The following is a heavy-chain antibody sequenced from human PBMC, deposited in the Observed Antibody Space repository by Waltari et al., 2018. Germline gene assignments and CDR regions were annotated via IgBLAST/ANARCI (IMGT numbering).Heavy chain of an antibody. CDR1: GYSFTSQR. CDR2: IYPGDSDT. D-gene: IGHD3-10*01. Sequence: EVQLVQSGAEVKKPGESLKTSCKGSGYSFTSQRIGWVSQRPGKGLEWMGIIYPGDSDTSYSPSFQGQVTISADKSIITAYRQWSSLKASDTAMYYCATTGLGNAFDIWGQGTMVTVSS. V-gene: IGHV5-51*01. CDR3: ATTGLGNAFDI. J-gene: IGHJ3*02.